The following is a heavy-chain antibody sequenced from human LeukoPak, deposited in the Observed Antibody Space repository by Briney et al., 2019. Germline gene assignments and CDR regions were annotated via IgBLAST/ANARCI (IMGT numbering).Heavy chain of an antibody. CDR2: ISSGATNT. D-gene: IGHD2-21*02. V-gene: IGHV3-23*01. CDR1: GFTFSSYS. Sequence: GGSLRLSCAASGFTFSSYSMNWVRQAPGKGLEWISSISSGATNTYYVDSVKGRFTISRDSSNTTLFLQMTSLRAEDTAIYFCARARSMLILRSSFDYWGQGALVTVSS. CDR3: ARARSMLILRSSFDY. J-gene: IGHJ4*02.